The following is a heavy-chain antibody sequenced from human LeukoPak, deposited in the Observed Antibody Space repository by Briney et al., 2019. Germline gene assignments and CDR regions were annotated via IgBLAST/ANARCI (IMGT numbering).Heavy chain of an antibody. D-gene: IGHD1-26*01. J-gene: IGHJ4*02. CDR3: ARGRGSHSFDY. CDR1: GFTFSSYP. CDR2: ISYDGSNK. V-gene: IGHV3-30*04. Sequence: GKSLRLSCAASGFTFSSYPIHWVRQAPGKGLEWVAVISYDGSNKYYADSVKGRFTISRDNSKNTPYLQMNSLRAEDTAVYYCARGRGSHSFDYWGQGTPVTVSS.